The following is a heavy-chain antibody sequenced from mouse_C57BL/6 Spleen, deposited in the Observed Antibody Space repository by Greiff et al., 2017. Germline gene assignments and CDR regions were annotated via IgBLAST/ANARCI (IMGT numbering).Heavy chain of an antibody. D-gene: IGHD1-1*02. J-gene: IGHJ2*01. CDR2: IYPGDGDT. CDR1: GYAFSSSW. V-gene: IGHV1-82*01. CDR3: ARPDYARFHY. Sequence: VKLMESGPELVKPGASVKISCKASGYAFSSSWMNWVKQRTGKGLEWIGRIYPGDGDTNYNGQFKGKDTLTADKSSSTAYMQLSSLTSEDSAVYFCARPDYARFHYWGPGTTLTVSS.